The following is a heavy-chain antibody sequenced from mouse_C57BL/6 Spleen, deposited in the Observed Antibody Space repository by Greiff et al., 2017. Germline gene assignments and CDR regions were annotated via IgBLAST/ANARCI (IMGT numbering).Heavy chain of an antibody. CDR3: ARSGIYYDYGAWFAY. CDR1: GYTFTSYW. V-gene: IGHV1-53*01. Sequence: QVQLQQPGTELVKPGASVKLSCKASGYTFTSYWMHWVKQRPGQGLEWIGNINPSNGGTNYNEKFTSTATLTVDKSSSTAYMQLSSRTSEDSAVYYCARSGIYYDYGAWFAYWGQGTLVTVSA. J-gene: IGHJ3*01. D-gene: IGHD2-4*01. CDR2: INPSNGGT.